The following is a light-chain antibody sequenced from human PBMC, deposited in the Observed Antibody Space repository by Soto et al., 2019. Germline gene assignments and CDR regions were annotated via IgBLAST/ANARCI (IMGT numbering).Light chain of an antibody. CDR3: SSYTSSSTPFYV. J-gene: IGLJ1*01. CDR2: DVS. CDR1: SSDVGGYNY. V-gene: IGLV2-14*01. Sequence: QSVLTQPASVSGSPGQSITISCTGTSSDVGGYNYVSWYQQHPGKAPKLMIYDVSHRPSGVSDRFSGSKSGNTASLTISGLQAEYEADYYCSSYTSSSTPFYVFGTGTKVTVL.